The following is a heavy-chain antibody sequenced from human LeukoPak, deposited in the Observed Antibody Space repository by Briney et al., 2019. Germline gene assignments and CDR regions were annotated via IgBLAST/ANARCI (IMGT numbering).Heavy chain of an antibody. CDR2: IYSGGST. CDR1: GFTVSSNY. Sequence: PGRSLRLSCAASGFTVSSNYMSWVRQAPGKGLEWVSVIYSGGSTYYADSVKGRFTISRDNSKNTLYLQMNSLRAEDTAVYYCAKDNGDFWSGYPGPLDYWGQGTLVTVSS. V-gene: IGHV3-53*05. CDR3: AKDNGDFWSGYPGPLDY. D-gene: IGHD3-3*01. J-gene: IGHJ4*02.